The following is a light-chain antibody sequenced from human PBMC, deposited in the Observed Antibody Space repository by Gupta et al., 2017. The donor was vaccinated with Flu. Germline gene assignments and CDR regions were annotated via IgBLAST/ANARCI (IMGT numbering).Light chain of an antibody. CDR1: ETISSW. CDR3: QQDNSYPWT. Sequence: DIQMTQSPSTLSGSVGDRVTITCRASETISSWLAWYQQKPGKAPKLLISKASNLESGVPSRFSGSGSGTQFTLTISSLQPDDFATYYCQQDNSYPWTFGQGTKVEIK. CDR2: KAS. V-gene: IGKV1-5*03. J-gene: IGKJ1*01.